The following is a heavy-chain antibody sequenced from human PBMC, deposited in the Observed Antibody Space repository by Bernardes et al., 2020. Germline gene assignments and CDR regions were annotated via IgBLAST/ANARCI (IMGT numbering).Heavy chain of an antibody. CDR3: ARHYRGYTSSFGPKYFYHMDV. Sequence: GESLKISCKSSGYSFTSYWISWVRQMPGKGLEWMGRIDPGDSYTNYSPSFQGHVTISADKSINTAYLQWSSLKASDTAMYYCARHYRGYTSSFGPKYFYHMDVWGKGTTVTVSS. D-gene: IGHD6-13*01. V-gene: IGHV5-10-1*01. J-gene: IGHJ6*03. CDR1: GYSFTSYW. CDR2: IDPGDSYT.